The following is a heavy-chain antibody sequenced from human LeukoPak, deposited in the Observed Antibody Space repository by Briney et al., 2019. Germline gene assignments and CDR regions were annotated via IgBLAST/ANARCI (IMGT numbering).Heavy chain of an antibody. J-gene: IGHJ4*02. CDR3: ARAGRVAGITGFDY. D-gene: IGHD6-19*01. Sequence: SETLSLTCAVYGGSISSYYWSWIRQPPGKGLEWVGYIYYSGSTNYNPSLKSRVTISVDTSKNQFSLKLSSVTAADTAVYYCARAGRVAGITGFDYWGQGTLVTVSS. V-gene: IGHV4-59*01. CDR2: IYYSGST. CDR1: GGSISSYY.